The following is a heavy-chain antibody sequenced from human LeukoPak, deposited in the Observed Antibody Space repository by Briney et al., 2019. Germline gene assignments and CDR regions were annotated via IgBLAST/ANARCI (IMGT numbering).Heavy chain of an antibody. J-gene: IGHJ3*02. CDR3: ARGLGYCSSTSCYRAFDI. Sequence: GGSLRLSCAASGFTFSSYWMSWARQAPGKGLEWVANIKQDGSEKYYVDSVKGRFTISRDNAKNSLYLQMNSLRAEDTAVYYCARGLGYCSSTSCYRAFDIWGQGTMVTVFS. CDR2: IKQDGSEK. CDR1: GFTFSSYW. D-gene: IGHD2-2*02. V-gene: IGHV3-7*01.